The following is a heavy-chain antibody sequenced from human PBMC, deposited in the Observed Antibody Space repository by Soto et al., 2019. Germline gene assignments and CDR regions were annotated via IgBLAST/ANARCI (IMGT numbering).Heavy chain of an antibody. D-gene: IGHD5-12*01. Sequence: SETLSLTCTVSGGSISSYYWSWIRQPPGKGLEWIGYIYYSGSTNYNPSLKSRVTISVDTSKNQFSLKLSSVTAADTAVYYCARSPALGTVATMYYYYYYMDVWGKGTTVTVS. CDR3: ARSPALGTVATMYYYYYYMDV. J-gene: IGHJ6*03. CDR1: GGSISSYY. V-gene: IGHV4-59*01. CDR2: IYYSGST.